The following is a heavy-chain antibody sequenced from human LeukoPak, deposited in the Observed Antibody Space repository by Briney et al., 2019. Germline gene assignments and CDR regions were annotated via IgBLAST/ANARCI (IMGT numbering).Heavy chain of an antibody. V-gene: IGHV3-66*01. J-gene: IGHJ4*02. CDR2: IYSGGST. D-gene: IGHD6-13*01. Sequence: PGGSLRLSCAASGFTVSSNYMSWVRQAPGKGLEWVSVIYSGGSTYYADSVKGRFTISRDNSKNTLYLQINSLRAEDTAVYYCARGFGYSNNYYFDYWGQGTLVTVSS. CDR1: GFTVSSNY. CDR3: ARGFGYSNNYYFDY.